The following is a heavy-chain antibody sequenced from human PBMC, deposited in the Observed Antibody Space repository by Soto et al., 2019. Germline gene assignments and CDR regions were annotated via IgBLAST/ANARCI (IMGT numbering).Heavy chain of an antibody. D-gene: IGHD3-10*01. Sequence: ASVKVSCKASGYTVTSYGISWVRQAPGQGLEGMGWISAYNGNTNYAQKLQGRVTMTTATSTSTAYMELRSLRSDDTAVYYCASGLDDYGSGSYLDYWGQGTLVTVSS. V-gene: IGHV1-18*01. CDR2: ISAYNGNT. J-gene: IGHJ4*02. CDR1: GYTVTSYG. CDR3: ASGLDDYGSGSYLDY.